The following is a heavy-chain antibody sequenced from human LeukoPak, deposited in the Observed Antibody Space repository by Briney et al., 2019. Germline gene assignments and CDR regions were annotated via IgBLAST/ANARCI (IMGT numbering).Heavy chain of an antibody. V-gene: IGHV4-34*01. D-gene: IGHD4-23*01. CDR3: ARDPTTVVTTPYYFDF. CDR1: GFTFSNYW. J-gene: IGHJ4*02. CDR2: INDGGHT. Sequence: GSLRLSCAASGFTFSNYWMSWVRQSPGKGLEWIGEINDGGHTNYNPSLESRVTISVDTSKKQFSLKLNSVTAADTAVYYCARDPTTVVTTPYYFDFWGQGTLVTVSS.